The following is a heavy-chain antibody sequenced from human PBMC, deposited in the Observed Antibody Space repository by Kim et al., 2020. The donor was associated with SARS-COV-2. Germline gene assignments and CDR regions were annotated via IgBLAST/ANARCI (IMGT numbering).Heavy chain of an antibody. CDR3: ARSYGDYFSVSGFDY. J-gene: IGHJ4*02. D-gene: IGHD4-17*01. CDR2: IYYSGST. V-gene: IGHV4-39*07. Sequence: SETLSLTCTVSGGSISSSSYYWGWIRQPPGKGLEWIGSIYYSGSTYYNPSLKSRVTISVDTSKNQFSLKLSSVTAADTAVYYCARSYGDYFSVSGFDYWGQGTLVTVSS. CDR1: GGSISSSSYY.